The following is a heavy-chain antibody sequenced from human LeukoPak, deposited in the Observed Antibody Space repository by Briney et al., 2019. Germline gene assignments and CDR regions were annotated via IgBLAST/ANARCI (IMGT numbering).Heavy chain of an antibody. J-gene: IGHJ5*02. D-gene: IGHD3-22*01. CDR2: INPNSGGT. Sequence: ASVKVSCKASGYTFTGYYMHWVRQAPGQGLEWMGRINPNSGGTNYAQKFQGRVTMTRDTSINTAYMELSRLRSDDTAVYYCARDRDSSGYPILNWFDPWGQGTLVTVSS. V-gene: IGHV1-2*06. CDR1: GYTFTGYY. CDR3: ARDRDSSGYPILNWFDP.